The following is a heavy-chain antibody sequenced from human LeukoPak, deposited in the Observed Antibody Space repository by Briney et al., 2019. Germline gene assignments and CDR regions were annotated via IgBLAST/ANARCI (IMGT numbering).Heavy chain of an antibody. CDR1: GFTFSTYS. Sequence: GGSLRLSCAASGFTFSTYSMNWVRQAPGKGLEWVSFIDSSTRTIFYADSVKGRFTISRDNAKNSLFLQMNSLRAEDTAVYYCARRVPSQVITDYFDYWGQEALVTVSS. V-gene: IGHV3-48*04. CDR3: ARRVPSQVITDYFDY. D-gene: IGHD3-16*01. CDR2: IDSSTRTI. J-gene: IGHJ4*02.